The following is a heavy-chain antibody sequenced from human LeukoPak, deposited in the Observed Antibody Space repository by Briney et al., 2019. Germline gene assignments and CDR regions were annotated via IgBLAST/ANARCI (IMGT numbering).Heavy chain of an antibody. CDR1: GFTFDDYA. J-gene: IGHJ4*02. CDR3: AKEVGRSDSYYYFDY. V-gene: IGHV3-43D*03. Sequence: GGSLRLSCAASGFTFDDYAMHWVRHGPGKGLEWVSLISWDDGSTYYADSVKGRFTISRDNSKNSLYLQMNSLTAEDTALYYCAKEVGRSDSYYYFDYWGQGTLVTVSS. D-gene: IGHD1-26*01. CDR2: ISWDDGST.